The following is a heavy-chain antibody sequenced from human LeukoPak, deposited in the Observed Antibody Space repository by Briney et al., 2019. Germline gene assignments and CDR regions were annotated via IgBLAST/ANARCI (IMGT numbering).Heavy chain of an antibody. CDR1: DASFSGYY. CDR2: INHSGST. CDR3: ARVVTILKYGMDV. V-gene: IGHV4-34*01. D-gene: IGHD3-9*01. Sequence: PSETLSLTCAIYDASFSGYYWSWIRQPPGKGLEWIGEINHSGSTNYNPSLKSRVTISVDTSKNQFSLKLSSVTAADTAVYYCARVVTILKYGMDVWGQGTTVTVSS. J-gene: IGHJ6*02.